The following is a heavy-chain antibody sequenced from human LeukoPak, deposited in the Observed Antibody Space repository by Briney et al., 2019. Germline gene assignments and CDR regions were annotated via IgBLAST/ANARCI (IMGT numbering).Heavy chain of an antibody. V-gene: IGHV3-74*03. CDR1: GFTFNIYW. Sequence: GGSLRLSCAASGFTFNIYWMYWVRQVPGKGLVWVSRTTSDGSTTAYADSVKGRFTSSRDNAKNTLYLQMNSLRAEDTAVYYCARDRGQPDAFDVWAEGQWSPSLQ. CDR3: ARDRGQPDAFDV. J-gene: IGHJ3*01. D-gene: IGHD3-10*01. CDR2: TTSDGSTT.